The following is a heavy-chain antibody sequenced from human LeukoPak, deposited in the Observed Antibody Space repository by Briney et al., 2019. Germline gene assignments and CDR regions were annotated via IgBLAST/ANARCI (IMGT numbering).Heavy chain of an antibody. CDR1: GFTFDDYA. J-gene: IGHJ5*02. V-gene: IGHV3-23*01. D-gene: IGHD6-6*01. Sequence: GGSLRLSCAASGFTFDDYAMHWVRQAPGKGLEWVSGISGSGGSTYYADSVKGRFTISRDNSKNTLYLQMNSLRAEDTAVYYCAKSALSIAARGWFDPWGQGTLVTVSS. CDR3: AKSALSIAARGWFDP. CDR2: ISGSGGST.